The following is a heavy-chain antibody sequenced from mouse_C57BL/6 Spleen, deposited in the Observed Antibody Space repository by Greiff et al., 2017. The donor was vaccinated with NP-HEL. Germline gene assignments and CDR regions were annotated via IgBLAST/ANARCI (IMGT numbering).Heavy chain of an antibody. CDR3: ARDYYGSAPFAY. Sequence: EVKLVESGPELVKPGASVKISCKASGYTFTDYYMNWVKQSHGKSLEWIGDINPNNGGTSYNQKFKGKATLTVDKASSNAYMELRSLTSEDSAVYYCARDYYGSAPFAYWGQGTLVTVSA. V-gene: IGHV1-26*01. CDR2: INPNNGGT. J-gene: IGHJ3*01. D-gene: IGHD1-1*01. CDR1: GYTFTDYY.